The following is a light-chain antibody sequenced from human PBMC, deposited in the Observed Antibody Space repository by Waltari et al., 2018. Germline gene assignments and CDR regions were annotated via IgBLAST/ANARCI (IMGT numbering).Light chain of an antibody. CDR3: SSYIDSSTLEL. V-gene: IGLV2-14*03. J-gene: IGLJ2*01. Sequence: QSALTQPASVSGSPGKSITISCTGTSSDIGGYNYVSWYQQVPGKAPKLMIYDVSNRPSGVSVRFSGSKSGNTASLTISGLQAEDEADYFCSSYIDSSTLELFGGGTSLTVL. CDR1: SSDIGGYNY. CDR2: DVS.